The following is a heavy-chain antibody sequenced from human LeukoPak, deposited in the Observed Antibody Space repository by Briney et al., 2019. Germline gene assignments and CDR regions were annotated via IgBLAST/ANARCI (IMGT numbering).Heavy chain of an antibody. CDR3: ARDWPFYYYDSSGLDAFDI. D-gene: IGHD3-22*01. Sequence: EASVKVSCKASGYTFTSYGISWVRQAPGQGLEWMGWISAYNGNTNYAQKLQGRVTMTTDTSTSTAYMELRSLRSDDTAVYCCARDWPFYYYDSSGLDAFDIWGQGTMVTVSS. J-gene: IGHJ3*02. V-gene: IGHV1-18*01. CDR1: GYTFTSYG. CDR2: ISAYNGNT.